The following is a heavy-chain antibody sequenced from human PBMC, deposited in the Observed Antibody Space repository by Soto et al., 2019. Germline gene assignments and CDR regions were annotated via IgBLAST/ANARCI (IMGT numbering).Heavy chain of an antibody. D-gene: IGHD5-18*01. CDR2: SNPNSGGT. V-gene: IGHV1-2*02. J-gene: IGHJ5*02. CDR3: PRDNRPRQLWLRNWFDP. Sequence: ASVKVSCKDSGYTFTGYYMHWARQAPGQGIEWMGWSNPNSGGTNYAQKFQGRVTMTRDTSISTAYMELSRLRSDDTAVYYCPRDNRPRQLWLRNWFDPWGQGTLVTVSS. CDR1: GYTFTGYY.